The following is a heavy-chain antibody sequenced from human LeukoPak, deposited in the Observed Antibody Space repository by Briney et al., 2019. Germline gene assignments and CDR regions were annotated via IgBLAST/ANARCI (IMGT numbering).Heavy chain of an antibody. CDR1: GFTLSSYW. CDR2: IKEDGSEK. J-gene: IGHJ6*02. Sequence: GGSLRLSCAASGFTLSSYWMSWVRQAPGKGLEWVANIKEDGSEKYYVDSVKGRFTISRDNAKDSLYLQMNSLRAEDTAVYYCARLPLENYYYGMDVWGQGTTVTVSS. CDR3: ARLPLENYYYGMDV. V-gene: IGHV3-7*04.